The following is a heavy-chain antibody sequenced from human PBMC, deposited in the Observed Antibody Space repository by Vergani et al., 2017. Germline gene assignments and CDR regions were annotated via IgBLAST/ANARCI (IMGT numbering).Heavy chain of an antibody. Sequence: QITLKESGPTLVKPTQTLTLTCTFSGFSLSTSGVGVGWIRQPPGQALEWLALIYWNDDKRYSPSLKSSHTIIKDTSKNQVVLTMTNMDPVDTATYYCAHGLYQSYCLDYLGQRALVGVSS. D-gene: IGHD2-2*01. CDR1: GFSLSTSGVG. J-gene: IGHJ4*02. CDR2: IYWNDDK. CDR3: AHGLYQSYCLDY. V-gene: IGHV2-5*01.